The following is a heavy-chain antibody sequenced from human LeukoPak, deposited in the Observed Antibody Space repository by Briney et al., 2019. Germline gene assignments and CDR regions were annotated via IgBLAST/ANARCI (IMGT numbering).Heavy chain of an antibody. CDR2: INSDGSST. D-gene: IGHD7-27*01. V-gene: IGHV3-74*01. CDR1: GFTFSSYW. CDR3: ARGPSGWGSLDS. J-gene: IGHJ4*02. Sequence: PGGSLRLSRAASGFTFSSYWMHWVRQAPGKGLVWVSRINSDGSSTNYADSVKGRFTISRDNAKNTLYLQVKSLRAEHTAVYYCARGPSGWGSLDSWGQGTLVTVSS.